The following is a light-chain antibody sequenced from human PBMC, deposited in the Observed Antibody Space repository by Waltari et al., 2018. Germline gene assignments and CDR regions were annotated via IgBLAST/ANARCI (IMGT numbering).Light chain of an antibody. CDR3: QQANSFPWT. J-gene: IGKJ1*01. Sequence: DIQMTQSPSSLSASVGDRVTITCRASQGISSWLAWYQQKPGKAPRLLIYAASALQSGVPSRFSGSGSELHFTLTINNLQPEDFATYYCQQANSFPWTFGQGTKVEI. V-gene: IGKV1-12*01. CDR1: QGISSW. CDR2: AAS.